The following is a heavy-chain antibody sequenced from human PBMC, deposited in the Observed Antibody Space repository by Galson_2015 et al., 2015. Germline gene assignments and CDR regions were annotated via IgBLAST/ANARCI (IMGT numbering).Heavy chain of an antibody. V-gene: IGHV1-45*02. CDR1: GYTFTYRY. CDR2: ITPLNGNT. CDR3: ARSIAAAGKLD. D-gene: IGHD6-13*01. J-gene: IGHJ4*02. Sequence: SVKVSCKASGYTFTYRYLHWVRQAPGQALEWMGWITPLNGNTNYAQKFQDRVTITRDRSMSTAYMELSSLRSEDTAMYYCARSIAAAGKLDWGQGTLVTVSS.